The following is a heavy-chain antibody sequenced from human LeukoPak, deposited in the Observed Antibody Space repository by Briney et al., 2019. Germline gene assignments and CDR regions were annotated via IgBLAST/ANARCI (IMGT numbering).Heavy chain of an antibody. CDR1: GFTFSSYA. CDR2: VSGSGSST. Sequence: PGGSLRLSCAASGFTFSSYAMSWVRQAPGKGLEWVSGVSGSGSSTYYADSMKGRFTISRDNSKNTLYLQMNSLRAEDTAVYYCAKDLDIVATIIGNWGQGTLVTVSS. J-gene: IGHJ4*02. D-gene: IGHD5-12*01. CDR3: AKDLDIVATIIGN. V-gene: IGHV3-23*01.